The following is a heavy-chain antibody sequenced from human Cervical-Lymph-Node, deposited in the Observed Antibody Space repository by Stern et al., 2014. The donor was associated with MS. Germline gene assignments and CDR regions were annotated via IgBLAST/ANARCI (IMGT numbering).Heavy chain of an antibody. Sequence: QLVQSGAEVKKPGASVKVSCQASGYTFTSYSIHWVRTAPGTGLEWTGIINPSGGSTSYAQKFQGRVTMTRDTSTSTVYMELISLRSKDTAVYYCAREVAGHRLGMMDVWGQGTTVTVSS. CDR3: AREVAGHRLGMMDV. CDR2: INPSGGST. J-gene: IGHJ6*02. CDR1: GYTFTSYS. V-gene: IGHV1-46*01. D-gene: IGHD6-19*01.